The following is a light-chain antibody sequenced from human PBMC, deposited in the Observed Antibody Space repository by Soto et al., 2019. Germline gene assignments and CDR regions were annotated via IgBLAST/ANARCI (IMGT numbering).Light chain of an antibody. Sequence: EIVMTQSPATLSVSPGERATLSCRASQSVNSNLAWYQQKPGQAPRLLISGASTRATGIPARFSGSGSETEFTLTISSLQSEEFAVYYCQQYNNWWTFGQGTKVEMK. J-gene: IGKJ1*01. V-gene: IGKV3-15*01. CDR2: GAS. CDR1: QSVNSN. CDR3: QQYNNWWT.